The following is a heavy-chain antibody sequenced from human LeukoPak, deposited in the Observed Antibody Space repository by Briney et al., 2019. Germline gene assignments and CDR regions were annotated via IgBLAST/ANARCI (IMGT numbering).Heavy chain of an antibody. CDR3: VKLRRGSYYHFDY. CDR2: INSNGGNT. Sequence: GGSLRLSCSASGFTFSTYTMHWVRQAPGKGLEYVSAINSNGGNTYYADSVKGRFTISRGNSKNTLYLQMSSLRAEDTAVYYCVKLRRGSYYHFDYWGQGTLVTVSS. CDR1: GFTFSTYT. V-gene: IGHV3-64D*09. J-gene: IGHJ4*02. D-gene: IGHD1-26*01.